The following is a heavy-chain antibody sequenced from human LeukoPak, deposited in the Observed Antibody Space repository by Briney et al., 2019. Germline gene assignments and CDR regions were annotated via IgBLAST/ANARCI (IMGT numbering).Heavy chain of an antibody. D-gene: IGHD3-10*01. J-gene: IGHJ4*02. CDR3: ARGSGGIGYFDY. V-gene: IGHV4-39*01. CDR1: GGSISSSSYY. CDR2: IYYSGST. Sequence: SETLSLTCTVSGGSISSSSYYWGWIRQPPGKGLEWIGSIYYSGSTYYNPSLKNRVTISVDTSKNQFSLKLSSVTAADTAVYYCARGSGGIGYFDYWGQGTLVTVSS.